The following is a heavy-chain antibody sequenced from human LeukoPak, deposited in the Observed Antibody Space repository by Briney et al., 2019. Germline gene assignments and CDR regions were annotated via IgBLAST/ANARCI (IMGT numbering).Heavy chain of an antibody. J-gene: IGHJ4*02. V-gene: IGHV4-34*01. CDR2: INHSGST. D-gene: IGHD4-17*01. CDR3: ARRGPYGPFDY. Sequence: GSLRLSCTASGFTFSNFWMGWVRQAPGKGLEWIGEINHSGSTNYNPSLKSRVTISVDTSKNQFSLKLSSVTAADTAVYYCARRGPYGPFDYWGQGTLVTVSS. CDR1: GFTFSNFW.